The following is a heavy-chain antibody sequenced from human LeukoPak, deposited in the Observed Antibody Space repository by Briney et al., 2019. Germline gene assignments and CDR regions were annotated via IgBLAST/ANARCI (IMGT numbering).Heavy chain of an antibody. D-gene: IGHD2-15*01. CDR2: INSSVST. CDR3: AREGEDCSGGSCYTSEYFQH. CDR1: GGTISSYY. V-gene: IGHV4-59*01. Sequence: SDTLSLTCNVSGGTISSYYRSWIRQPPGQGLEWIGYINSSVSTNYNPSLKSRVTISVDTSKNQFSLELSSVTAADTAVYYCAREGEDCSGGSCYTSEYFQHWGQGTLGTVSS. J-gene: IGHJ1*01.